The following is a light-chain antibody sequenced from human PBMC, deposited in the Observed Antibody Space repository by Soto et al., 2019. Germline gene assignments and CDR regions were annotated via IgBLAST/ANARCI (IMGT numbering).Light chain of an antibody. V-gene: IGLV4-60*02. J-gene: IGLJ3*02. CDR3: ETWDSKTWV. CDR1: TGHSGYI. CDR2: VEGSGSY. Sequence: QSVLTQSSSASASLGSSVKLTCTLSTGHSGYIVAWHQQQPGKAPQYLMKVEGSGSYNKGSGVPDRSSGSSSGADRYLTISNLHFEDEADYYCETWDSKTWVFGGGTKLTVL.